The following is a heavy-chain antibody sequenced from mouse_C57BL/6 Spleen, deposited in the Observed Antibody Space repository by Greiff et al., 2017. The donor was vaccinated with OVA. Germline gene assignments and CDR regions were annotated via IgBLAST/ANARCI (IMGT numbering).Heavy chain of an antibody. CDR1: GYTFTSYW. CDR3: TIHDDYDGDYYAMDY. Sequence: QVQLQQPGAELVKPGASVKVSCKASGYTFTSYWMHWVKQRPGQGLEWIGRIHPSDSDTNYNQKFKGKATLTVDKSSSTAYLQLSSLTSEDSAVYYGTIHDDYDGDYYAMDYWGKGTSVTVSS. V-gene: IGHV1-74*01. J-gene: IGHJ4*01. D-gene: IGHD2-4*01. CDR2: IHPSDSDT.